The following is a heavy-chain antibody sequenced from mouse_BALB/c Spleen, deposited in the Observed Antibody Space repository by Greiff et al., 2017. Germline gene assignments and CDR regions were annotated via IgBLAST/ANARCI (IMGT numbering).Heavy chain of an antibody. D-gene: IGHD2-4*01. V-gene: IGHV5-12-2*01. Sequence: EVQLVESGGGLVQPGGSLKLSCAASGFTFSSYTMSWVRQTPEKRLEWVAYISNGGGSTYYPDTVKGRFTISRDNAKNTLYLQMSSLKSEDTAMYYCARRNDYGYAMDYWGQGTSVTVSS. J-gene: IGHJ4*01. CDR2: ISNGGGST. CDR1: GFTFSSYT. CDR3: ARRNDYGYAMDY.